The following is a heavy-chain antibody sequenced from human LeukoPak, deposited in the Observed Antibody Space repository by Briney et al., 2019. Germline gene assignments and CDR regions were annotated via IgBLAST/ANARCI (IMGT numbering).Heavy chain of an antibody. CDR3: ATGGGPFDH. V-gene: IGHV3-7*01. CDR1: GFTFSSYA. J-gene: IGHJ4*02. Sequence: GGSLRLSCAASGFTFSSYAMSWVRQVPGKGLEWVANIKQDASERYYADSVRGRFTISRDNARNYQYLQMNSLRVEDTAMYYCATGGGPFDHWGQGILATVSS. CDR2: IKQDASER. D-gene: IGHD3-3*01.